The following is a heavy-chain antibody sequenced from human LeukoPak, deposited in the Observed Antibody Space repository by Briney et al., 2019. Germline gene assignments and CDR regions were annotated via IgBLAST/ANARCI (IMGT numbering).Heavy chain of an antibody. CDR3: AREATITRFGY. CDR1: GFTFSTYA. CDR2: ITGSGSRT. V-gene: IGHV3-23*01. J-gene: IGHJ4*02. D-gene: IGHD5-24*01. Sequence: GGSLRLSCAASGFTFSTYAMSWVRQAPGKGLEWVSQITGSGSRTYYADSVKGRFTISRDNSKNTLYLQMNSLRAEDTAVYYCAREATITRFGYWGQGTLVTVSS.